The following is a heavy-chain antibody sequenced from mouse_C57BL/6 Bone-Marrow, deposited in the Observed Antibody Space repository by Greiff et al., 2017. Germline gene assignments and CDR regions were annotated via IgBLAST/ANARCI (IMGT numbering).Heavy chain of an antibody. CDR1: GFNIKNTY. CDR2: IDPANGNT. Sequence: AQLQQSVAELVRPGASVKLSCTASGFNIKNTYMHWVKQRPEPGLEWIGRIDPANGNTKYAPKVQGKDTITADTSANTAYLQLSSLTSEDTAIYYCASGSNYFAWFAYWGQGTLVTVSA. CDR3: ASGSNYFAWFAY. D-gene: IGHD2-5*01. J-gene: IGHJ3*01. V-gene: IGHV14-3*01.